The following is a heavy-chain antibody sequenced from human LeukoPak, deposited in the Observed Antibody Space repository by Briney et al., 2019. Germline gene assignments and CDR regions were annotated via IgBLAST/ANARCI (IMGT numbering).Heavy chain of an antibody. Sequence: SVKVSCKASGGTFSSYAISWVQQAPGQGLEWMGGIIPIFGTANYAQKFQGRVTITTDESTSTAYMELSSLRSEDTAVYYCARQGERWLQLRAFDYWGQGTLVTVSS. J-gene: IGHJ4*02. CDR1: GGTFSSYA. CDR2: IIPIFGTA. D-gene: IGHD5-24*01. CDR3: ARQGERWLQLRAFDY. V-gene: IGHV1-69*05.